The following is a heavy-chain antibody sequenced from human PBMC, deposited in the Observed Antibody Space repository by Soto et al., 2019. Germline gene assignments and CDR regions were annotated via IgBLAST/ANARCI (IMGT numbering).Heavy chain of an antibody. CDR3: VILPGSSGYPHHNFDY. J-gene: IGHJ4*02. Sequence: HPGGSLRLSCSASGFTFSYALHWVRQAPGKGLEYVSAISSNGGSTSYADSVKGRFTISRDNSKNTLYLQMSSLRAEDTAVYYCVILPGSSGYPHHNFDYWGQGTLVTVSS. CDR1: GFTFSYA. D-gene: IGHD3-22*01. CDR2: ISSNGGST. V-gene: IGHV3-64D*06.